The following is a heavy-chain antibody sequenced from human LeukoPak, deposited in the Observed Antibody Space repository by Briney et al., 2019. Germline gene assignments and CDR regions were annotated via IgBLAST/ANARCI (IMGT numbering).Heavy chain of an antibody. Sequence: GRSLRLSCAASGFTFDDYAMHWVRQAPGKGLEWVSGISWNSGSIGYADSVKGRFTISRDNVKNSLYLQMNSLRAEDTALYYCAKDLFTMVRGVLKSWGQGTLVTVSS. J-gene: IGHJ4*02. D-gene: IGHD3-10*01. CDR3: AKDLFTMVRGVLKS. CDR2: ISWNSGSI. V-gene: IGHV3-9*01. CDR1: GFTFDDYA.